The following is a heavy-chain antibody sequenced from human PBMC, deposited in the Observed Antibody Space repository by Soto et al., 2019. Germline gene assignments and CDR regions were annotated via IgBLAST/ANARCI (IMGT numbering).Heavy chain of an antibody. CDR3: ARDREDIVATITDYYYYMDV. J-gene: IGHJ6*03. CDR2: IYSGGST. CDR1: GFTVSSNY. Sequence: GGSLRLSCAASGFTVSSNYMSWVRQAPGKGLEWVSVIYSGGSTYYGDSVKGRFTISRDNSKNTRYLQMNSLRAEDTAVYYCARDREDIVATITDYYYYMDVWGKGTTVTVSS. V-gene: IGHV3-66*01. D-gene: IGHD5-12*01.